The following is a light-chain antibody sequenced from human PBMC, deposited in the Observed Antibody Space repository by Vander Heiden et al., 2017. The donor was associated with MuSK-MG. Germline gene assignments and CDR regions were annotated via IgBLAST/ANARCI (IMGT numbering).Light chain of an antibody. CDR1: QSISSW. CDR3: QQDNSSPWT. CDR2: KAS. J-gene: IGKJ1*01. Sequence: DIQMTQSPSTLSASVGDRVSITCRASQSISSWLAWYQQKPGKAPNLLIYKASSLESGVPSRFSGSGSGTEFTLTISILQPDDFATYYCQQDNSSPWTFGQGTKVEIK. V-gene: IGKV1-5*03.